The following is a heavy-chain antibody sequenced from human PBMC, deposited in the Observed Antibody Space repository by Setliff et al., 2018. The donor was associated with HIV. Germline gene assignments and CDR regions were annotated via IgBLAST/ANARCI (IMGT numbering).Heavy chain of an antibody. J-gene: IGHJ3*02. Sequence: GGSLRLSCAASGFTFSSYAMSWVRQAPGKGLEWVSAISGSGGSTYYADSVKGRFTISRDNSKNTLYLQMNNLRADDTAVYYCAKGGVGYSTGWYSLAFDIWGQGTMVIVSS. CDR2: ISGSGGST. CDR3: AKGGVGYSTGWYSLAFDI. CDR1: GFTFSSYA. V-gene: IGHV3-23*01. D-gene: IGHD6-19*01.